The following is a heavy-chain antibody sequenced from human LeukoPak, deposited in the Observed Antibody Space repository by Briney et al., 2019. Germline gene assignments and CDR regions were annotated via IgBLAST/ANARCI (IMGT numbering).Heavy chain of an antibody. CDR1: GGSISSYY. D-gene: IGHD3-22*01. Sequence: PSETLSLTCTASGGSISSYYWSWIRQPPGKGLEWIGYIYYSGSTNYNPSLKSRVTISVDTSKNQFSLKLSSVTAADTAVYYCARRVVITADAFDIWGQGTMVTVSS. CDR2: IYYSGST. J-gene: IGHJ3*02. CDR3: ARRVVITADAFDI. V-gene: IGHV4-59*01.